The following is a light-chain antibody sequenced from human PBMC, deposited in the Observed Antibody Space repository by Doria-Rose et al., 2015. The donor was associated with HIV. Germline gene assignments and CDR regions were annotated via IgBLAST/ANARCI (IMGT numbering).Light chain of an antibody. CDR3: HQYNNWPT. Sequence: MTQSPETLSVSPGESATLPCRASQSVSTDLAWYQHKPGQAPRLLIWDASTRATGIPARFSGSGSGTEFTLAISSLQSEDFAIYFCHQYNNWPTFGQGTRLDIK. CDR2: DAS. CDR1: QSVSTD. J-gene: IGKJ5*01. V-gene: IGKV3-15*01.